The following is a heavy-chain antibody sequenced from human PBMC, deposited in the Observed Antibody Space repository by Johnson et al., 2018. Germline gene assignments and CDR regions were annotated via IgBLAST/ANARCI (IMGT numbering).Heavy chain of an antibody. CDR2: ISSSSSTI. CDR3: ARDSVSRQLHYYYYMDV. CDR1: GFTFSSYS. D-gene: IGHD6-6*01. V-gene: IGHV3-48*01. J-gene: IGHJ6*03. Sequence: EVQLLESGGGLVQXGGSLRLXCAASGFTFSSYSMNWVRQAPGKGLEWVSYISSSSSTIYYADSVKGRFTISRDNAKNSLYLQMNSLRAEDTAVYYCARDSVSRQLHYYYYMDVWGKGTTVTVSS.